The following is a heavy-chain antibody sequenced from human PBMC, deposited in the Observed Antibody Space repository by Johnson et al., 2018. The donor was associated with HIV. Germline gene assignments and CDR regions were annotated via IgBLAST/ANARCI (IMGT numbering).Heavy chain of an antibody. CDR2: ISWNSGSI. D-gene: IGHD1-26*01. J-gene: IGHJ3*01. CDR3: TTSGGEWELPGAFDV. CDR1: GFTFDDYA. V-gene: IGHV3-9*01. Sequence: VQLVESGGGLVQPGRSLRLSCAASGFTFDDYAMHWVRQAPGKGLEWVSGISWNSGSIGYADSVKGRFTISRDNAKNSLYLQLNSLNTEDTAVYYCTTSGGEWELPGAFDVWGQGTMVTVSS.